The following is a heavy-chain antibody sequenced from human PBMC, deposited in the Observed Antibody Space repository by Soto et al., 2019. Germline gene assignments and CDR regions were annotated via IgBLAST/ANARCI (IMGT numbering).Heavy chain of an antibody. CDR3: VRDVHCGGDSRLCAFDI. V-gene: IGHV3-33*01. Sequence: QVQLVESGGGVVQPGRSLRLSCAASGFTFSNDGMHWVRQAPGKGLEWVAVIWYDGSNKYYADSVKGRFTISRDNSKNTLFLQMNSLRVEDTAVYSCVRDVHCGGDSRLCAFDIWGQGTMVTVSS. J-gene: IGHJ3*02. D-gene: IGHD2-21*02. CDR1: GFTFSNDG. CDR2: IWYDGSNK.